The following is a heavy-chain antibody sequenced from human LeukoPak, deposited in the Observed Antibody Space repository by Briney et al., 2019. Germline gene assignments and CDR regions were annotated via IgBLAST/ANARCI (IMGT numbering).Heavy chain of an antibody. J-gene: IGHJ4*02. CDR2: IGSSSSYI. CDR1: GFTFSSYS. CDR3: ARAVPSRQAIDY. V-gene: IGHV3-21*01. Sequence: GGSLRLSCAASGFTFSSYSMNWVRQAPGKGLEWVSSIGSSSSYIYYADSVKGRFTISRDNAKNSLYLQMNSLIPEDTAVYYCARAVPSRQAIDYWGQGTLVTVSS.